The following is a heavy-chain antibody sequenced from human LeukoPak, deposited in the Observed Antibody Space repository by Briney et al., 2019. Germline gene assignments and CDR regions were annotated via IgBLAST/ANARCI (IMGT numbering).Heavy chain of an antibody. J-gene: IGHJ4*02. V-gene: IGHV3-23*01. Sequence: GGSLRLSCAVSGITLSNYGMSWVRQAPGKGLEWVAGLSGSGGGTNYADSVQGRFTIFRDNPKNTLYLQMNSLRAEDTAVYSCAKRVVVIRVFLVGFHKEAYYFDSWGQGALVTVSS. CDR2: LSGSGGGT. CDR3: AKRVVVIRVFLVGFHKEAYYFDS. D-gene: IGHD2-21*01. CDR1: GITLSNYG.